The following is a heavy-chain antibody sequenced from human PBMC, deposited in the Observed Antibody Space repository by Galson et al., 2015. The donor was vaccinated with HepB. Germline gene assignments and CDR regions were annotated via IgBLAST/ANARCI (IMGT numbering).Heavy chain of an antibody. D-gene: IGHD2-2*02. Sequence: SVKVSCKVSGYTLTELAMHWVRQAPGKGLEWMGGFDPEDGETIYAQKFQGRVTMTEDTSTDTAYMELSSLRSEDTAVYYCATPGSGAILRLYYSYGMDVWGQGTTVTVSS. CDR2: FDPEDGET. CDR1: GYTLTELA. CDR3: ATPGSGAILRLYYSYGMDV. V-gene: IGHV1-24*01. J-gene: IGHJ6*02.